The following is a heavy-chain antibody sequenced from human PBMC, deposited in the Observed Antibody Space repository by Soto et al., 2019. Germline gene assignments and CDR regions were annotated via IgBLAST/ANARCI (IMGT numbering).Heavy chain of an antibody. Sequence: PGGSLRLSCAASGFTFSSYEMNWVRQAPGKGLEWVSYISSSGSTIYYADSVKGRFTISRDNAKNSLYLQMNSLRAEDTAVYYCARAHYYYDSSGYPKRSAFDIWGQGTMVTVSS. J-gene: IGHJ3*02. CDR1: GFTFSSYE. CDR3: ARAHYYYDSSGYPKRSAFDI. D-gene: IGHD3-22*01. CDR2: ISSSGSTI. V-gene: IGHV3-48*03.